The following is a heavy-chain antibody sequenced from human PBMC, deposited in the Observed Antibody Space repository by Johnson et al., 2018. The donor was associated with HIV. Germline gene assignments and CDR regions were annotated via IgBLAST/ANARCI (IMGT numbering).Heavy chain of an antibody. CDR2: ISYDGSNK. Sequence: QVQLVESGGGLVQPGRSLRLSCAASGFTFNSYAMHWVRQAPGRGLEWVAVISYDGSNKYYADSVKGRFTISRDNSKNTLYLQMNSLRAEDTAVFYCARAYNDAFDIWGQGTMVTVSS. CDR1: GFTFNSYA. J-gene: IGHJ3*02. CDR3: ARAYNDAFDI. D-gene: IGHD5-24*01. V-gene: IGHV3-30-3*01.